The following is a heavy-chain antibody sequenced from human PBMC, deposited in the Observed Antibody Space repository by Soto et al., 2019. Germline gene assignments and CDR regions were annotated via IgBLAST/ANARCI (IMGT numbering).Heavy chain of an antibody. CDR3: ARDPLKGAVAGIDY. Sequence: ASVKVSCKASGYTLTGYYMHWVRQAPGQGLEWMGWINPNSGGTNYAQKFQGWVTMTRDTSISTAYMELSRLRSDDTAVYYCARDPLKGAVAGIDYWGQGTLVTVSS. V-gene: IGHV1-2*04. J-gene: IGHJ4*02. CDR2: INPNSGGT. CDR1: GYTLTGYY. D-gene: IGHD6-19*01.